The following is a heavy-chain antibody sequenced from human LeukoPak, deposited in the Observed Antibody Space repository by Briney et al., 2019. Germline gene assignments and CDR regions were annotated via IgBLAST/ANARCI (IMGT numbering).Heavy chain of an antibody. V-gene: IGHV5-51*01. Sequence: GESLKISCKGSGYSFTSYWIGWVRQMPGKGLEWMGIIYPGDSDTRYSPSFQGQVTISADKSISTAYLQWSSLKASDTAMYYCATTTMVRGVKHAYYFDYWGQGTLVTVSS. CDR2: IYPGDSDT. CDR1: GYSFTSYW. CDR3: ATTTMVRGVKHAYYFDY. D-gene: IGHD3-10*01. J-gene: IGHJ4*02.